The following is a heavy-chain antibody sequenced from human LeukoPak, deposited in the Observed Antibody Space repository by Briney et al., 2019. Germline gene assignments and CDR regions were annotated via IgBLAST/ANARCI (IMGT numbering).Heavy chain of an antibody. V-gene: IGHV3-21*01. CDR2: ISSSSSYI. CDR1: GFTFSSYW. Sequence: GGSLRLSCAASGFTFSSYWMHWVRQAPGKGLEWVSSISSSSSYIYYADSVKGRFTISRDNAKNSLYLQMNSLRAEDTAVYYCARDGLVGFAVTTRPAAYYGMDVWGQGTTVTVSS. D-gene: IGHD4-17*01. CDR3: ARDGLVGFAVTTRPAAYYGMDV. J-gene: IGHJ6*02.